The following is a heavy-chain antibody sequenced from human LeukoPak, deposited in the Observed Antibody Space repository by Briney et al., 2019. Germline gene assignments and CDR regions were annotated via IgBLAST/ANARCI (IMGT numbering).Heavy chain of an antibody. CDR2: INTDGSST. CDR3: AKDGRISAAIFPYYYMDV. V-gene: IGHV3-74*01. Sequence: GGSLRLSCAASGFTFSSYWMHWVRQAPGKGLVWVSRINTDGSSTSYADSVKGRFTISRDNAKNTLYLQMNSLRAEDTAVYYCAKDGRISAAIFPYYYMDVWGKGTTVTVSS. CDR1: GFTFSSYW. D-gene: IGHD2-2*01. J-gene: IGHJ6*03.